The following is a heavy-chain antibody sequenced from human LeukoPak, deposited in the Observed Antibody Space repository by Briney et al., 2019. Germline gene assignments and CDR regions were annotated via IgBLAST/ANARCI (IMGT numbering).Heavy chain of an antibody. CDR3: TRALRWLQNTFDY. CDR2: IRSKAYGGTT. Sequence: GGSLRLSCTASGFTFGDYAMSWFRQAPGRGLEWVGFIRSKAYGGTTEYAASVKGRFTISRDDSKSIAYLQVNSLKTEDTAVYYCTRALRWLQNTFDYWGQGTLVTVSS. D-gene: IGHD5-24*01. J-gene: IGHJ4*02. CDR1: GFTFGDYA. V-gene: IGHV3-49*03.